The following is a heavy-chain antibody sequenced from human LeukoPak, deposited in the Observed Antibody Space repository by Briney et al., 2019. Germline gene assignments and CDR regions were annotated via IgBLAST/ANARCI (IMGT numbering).Heavy chain of an antibody. D-gene: IGHD2-15*01. CDR1: EYTFIGHY. J-gene: IGHJ6*02. V-gene: IGHV1-2*02. CDR2: INPNSGAT. CDR3: ARDAPCSGGSCYSIRGGMDV. Sequence: GASVKVSCKASEYTFIGHYMHWVRQAPGQGLEWMGWINPNSGATNYAQKFQGRVTMTRDTSISTAYMELSSLRSDDTAVYYCARDAPCSGGSCYSIRGGMDVWGQGTTVTVSS.